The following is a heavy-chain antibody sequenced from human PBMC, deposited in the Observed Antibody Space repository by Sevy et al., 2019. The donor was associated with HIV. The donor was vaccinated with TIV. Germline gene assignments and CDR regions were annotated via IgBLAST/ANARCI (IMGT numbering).Heavy chain of an antibody. J-gene: IGHJ6*02. CDR2: ISYDGSNK. D-gene: IGHD6-19*01. Sequence: GGSLRLSCAASGFTFSSYGMHWVRQAPGKGLEWVAVISYDGSNKYYADSVKGGFTISRDNSKNTLYLRMNSLRAEDTDVYYCAKAIARTAVAGRSRDVLNYYYYYGMDVWGQGTTVTVSS. V-gene: IGHV3-30*18. CDR3: AKAIARTAVAGRSRDVLNYYYYYGMDV. CDR1: GFTFSSYG.